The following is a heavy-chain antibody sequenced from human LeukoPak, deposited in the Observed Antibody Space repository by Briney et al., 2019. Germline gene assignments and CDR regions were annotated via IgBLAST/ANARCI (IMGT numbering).Heavy chain of an antibody. D-gene: IGHD1-26*01. V-gene: IGHV3-30*02. CDR3: VERDAGGLDY. CDR2: IVYDGSDK. J-gene: IGHJ4*02. Sequence: GGSLILSCAVSGFTISNYGMHWVRQAPGKGLEWVALIVYDGSDKHYVDSVRGRFTISRDSSKNTVYLQMNSLRVEDTAVYYCVERDAGGLDYWGQGTLVTVSS. CDR1: GFTISNYG.